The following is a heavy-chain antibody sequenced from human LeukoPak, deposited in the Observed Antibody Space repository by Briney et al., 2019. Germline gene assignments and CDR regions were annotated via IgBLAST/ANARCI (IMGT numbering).Heavy chain of an antibody. V-gene: IGHV1-2*02. CDR1: GYTFTGYY. Sequence: ASVKVSCKASGYTFTGYYMHWVRQAPGQGLEGMGWINPNSGGTNYAQKFQGRVTMTRDPSISTAYMELSRLRSDDTAVYYCARAFGGVIARTFDYWGQGTLVTVSS. J-gene: IGHJ4*02. CDR3: ARAFGGVIARTFDY. CDR2: INPNSGGT. D-gene: IGHD3-16*02.